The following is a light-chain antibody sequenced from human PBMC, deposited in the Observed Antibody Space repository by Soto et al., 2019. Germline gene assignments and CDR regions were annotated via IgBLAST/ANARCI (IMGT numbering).Light chain of an antibody. Sequence: DIQMTQSPSTLSASVGDRVTITCRASQDINIWLAWYQQKLGKAPNLLIYKSSTLKSGVPSRFNGSGSGTEFTLTINSLQPDDFATYFCQRYNNYRTFGQGTKVEIK. J-gene: IGKJ1*01. CDR1: QDINIW. V-gene: IGKV1-5*03. CDR3: QRYNNYRT. CDR2: KSS.